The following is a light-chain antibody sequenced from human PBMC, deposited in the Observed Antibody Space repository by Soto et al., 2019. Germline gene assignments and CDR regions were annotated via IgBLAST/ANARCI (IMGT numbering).Light chain of an antibody. CDR1: SSDVGGYNY. Sequence: QSVLTQPPSASGSPGQSVTISCTETSSDVGGYNYVSWYQQHPGKAPKLMIYEVNKRPSGVPDRFSGSKSGNTASLTVSGLQAEDEADYYCSSYAGSSNSVFGTGTKLTVL. CDR3: SSYAGSSNSV. V-gene: IGLV2-8*01. CDR2: EVN. J-gene: IGLJ1*01.